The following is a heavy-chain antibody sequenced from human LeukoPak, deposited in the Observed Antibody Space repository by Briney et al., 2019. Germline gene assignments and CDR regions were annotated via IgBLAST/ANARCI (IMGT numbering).Heavy chain of an antibody. D-gene: IGHD6-13*01. CDR1: GYSFTTYG. Sequence: ASVKVSCKASGYSFTTYGFSWMRQAPGQGLEWMGIIAYNGNTYYAENLQGRVTMTTDSSTNTAYMELRSLRSDDTAVYYCARYSSSWYLYDYWGQGTLVTVSS. CDR2: IIAYNGNT. V-gene: IGHV1-18*01. CDR3: ARYSSSWYLYDY. J-gene: IGHJ4*02.